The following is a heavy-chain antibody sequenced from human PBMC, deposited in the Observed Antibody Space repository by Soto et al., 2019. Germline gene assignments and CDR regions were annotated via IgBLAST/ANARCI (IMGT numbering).Heavy chain of an antibody. CDR2: MDDSGNT. V-gene: IGHV4-31*03. CDR3: ARNRGRGWFRENGIDI. D-gene: IGHD3-10*01. Sequence: QVQLQEAGPGLVRPSETLSLTCTVSHYSITSGGHYWTWIRHTPGKGLEWIGHMDDSGNTYIDPSLRSRLTISGDTSKNQFSLRVTSVTAADSAVYYCARNRGRGWFRENGIDIWGQGTKVTVSS. J-gene: IGHJ3*02. CDR1: HYSITSGGHY.